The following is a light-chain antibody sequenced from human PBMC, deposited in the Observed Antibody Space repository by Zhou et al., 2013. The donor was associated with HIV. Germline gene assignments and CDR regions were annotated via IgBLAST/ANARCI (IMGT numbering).Light chain of an antibody. CDR3: QQYGSSPYY. CDR2: GAS. Sequence: EIVLTQSPGTLSLSPGERATLSCRASQSVSSSYLAWYQQKPGQAPRLLIYGASSRATGIPDRFSGSGSGTDFTLTISRLEPEDFAVYYCQQYGSSPYYFGQGTKAGD. J-gene: IGKJ2*01. CDR1: QSVSSSY. V-gene: IGKV3-20*01.